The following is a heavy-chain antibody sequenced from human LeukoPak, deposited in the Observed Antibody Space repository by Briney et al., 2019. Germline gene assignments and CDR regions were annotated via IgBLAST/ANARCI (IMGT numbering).Heavy chain of an antibody. V-gene: IGHV3-23*01. Sequence: PGGSLRLSCIASGFTFSSYAMSWVRQAPGKGLEWVSVISGSDGTTYYADSVKGRFTISRDNSKNTLYLQMNSLRAEDTAVYYCAKDGGPAHLDAFDIWGQGTMVTVSS. CDR3: AKDGGPAHLDAFDI. D-gene: IGHD4-23*01. CDR2: ISGSDGTT. J-gene: IGHJ3*02. CDR1: GFTFSSYA.